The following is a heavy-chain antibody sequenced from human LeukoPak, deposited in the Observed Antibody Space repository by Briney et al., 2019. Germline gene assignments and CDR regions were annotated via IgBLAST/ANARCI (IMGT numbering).Heavy chain of an antibody. Sequence: GSVNVSCKASGYTFTGYYMHWVRPAPGQGVEWMGWINPNSGGTNYAQKFQGRVTMTRDTSISTAYMELSRLRSDDTAVYYCASPYSSSWYVFSDAFDIWGQGTMVTVSS. CDR3: ASPYSSSWYVFSDAFDI. D-gene: IGHD6-13*01. V-gene: IGHV1-2*02. CDR1: GYTFTGYY. CDR2: INPNSGGT. J-gene: IGHJ3*02.